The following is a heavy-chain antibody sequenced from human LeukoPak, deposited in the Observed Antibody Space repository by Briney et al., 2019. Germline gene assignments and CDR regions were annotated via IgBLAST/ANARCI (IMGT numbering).Heavy chain of an antibody. CDR3: ARAMSYYYGMDV. V-gene: IGHV3-66*01. J-gene: IGHJ6*02. CDR2: IYSGGST. CDR1: GFTVSSNY. Sequence: PGGSLRLSCAASGFTVSSNYISWVRQAPGKGLEWVSVIYSGGSTYYADSVKGRFTISRDNSKNTLFLQMNSLRAEDTAVYYRARAMSYYYGMDVWGQGTTVTVSS.